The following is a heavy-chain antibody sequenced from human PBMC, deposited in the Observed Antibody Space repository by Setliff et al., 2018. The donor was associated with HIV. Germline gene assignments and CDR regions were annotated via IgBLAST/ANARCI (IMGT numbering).Heavy chain of an antibody. CDR2: ISPDNGAA. CDR1: GYMILGYK. CDR3: ARPRVFDSFDV. Sequence: ASVKVSCKAIGYMILGYKMSWVRQAPGQGLEWVGRISPDNGAAEYAPKFQGRVRMTLDTSISTAYLEIPRLTSDDAAVYYCARPRVFDSFDVWGQGTLVTVSS. J-gene: IGHJ3*01. V-gene: IGHV1-2*06.